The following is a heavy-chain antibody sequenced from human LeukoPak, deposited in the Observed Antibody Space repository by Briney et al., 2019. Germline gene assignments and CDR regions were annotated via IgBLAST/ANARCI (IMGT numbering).Heavy chain of an antibody. V-gene: IGHV1-2*02. CDR2: INPNSGGT. CDR1: GYTFTGYY. D-gene: IGHD2-2*01. J-gene: IGHJ4*02. Sequence: ASVKVSCKASGYTFTGYYMHWVRQAPGQGLEWMAWINPNSGGTYYAQNFHDRITMTRDTSISTAYMELSRLRSDDTAIYYCARANALYCSSTSCRFDYWGQGTLVTVSS. CDR3: ARANALYCSSTSCRFDY.